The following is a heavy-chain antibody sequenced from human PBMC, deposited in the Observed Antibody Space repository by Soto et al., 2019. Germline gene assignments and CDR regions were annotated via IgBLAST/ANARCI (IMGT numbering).Heavy chain of an antibody. J-gene: IGHJ4*02. V-gene: IGHV1-18*01. CDR1: GYTFTNFG. CDR2: ISAYNGNT. CDR3: ARGGTPIDY. D-gene: IGHD3-16*01. Sequence: QVQLVQSGAEVKKPGASVKVSCKASGYTFTNFGISWVRQAPGQGLEWMGWISAYNGNTNYAQKFQGRVTMTTDTSTSTAYMGVRRLRFDDTAVYCRARGGTPIDYWGQGTLVTVSS.